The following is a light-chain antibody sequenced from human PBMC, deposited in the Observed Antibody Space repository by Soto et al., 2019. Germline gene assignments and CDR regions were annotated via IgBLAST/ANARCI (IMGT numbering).Light chain of an antibody. CDR2: RNN. Sequence: QRVLTQPPSASGTPGQRVTISWSGSSSNIGSNYVYWYQQLPGTAPKLLIYRNNQRPSGVPDRFSGSKSGTSASLAISGLRSEDEADYYCAAWDDSLSAHVVFGGGTKVTVL. J-gene: IGLJ2*01. CDR3: AAWDDSLSAHVV. CDR1: SSNIGSNY. V-gene: IGLV1-47*01.